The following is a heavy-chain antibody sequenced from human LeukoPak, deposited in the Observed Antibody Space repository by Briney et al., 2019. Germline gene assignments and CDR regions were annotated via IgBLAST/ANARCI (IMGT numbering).Heavy chain of an antibody. CDR1: GFTFSSYW. CDR2: IKQDESEK. V-gene: IGHV3-7*01. Sequence: GGSLRLSCAASGFTFSSYWMSWVRQAPGKGLEWVANIKQDESEKYYVDSVKGRFTISRDNAKNSLYLQMNSLRAEDTAVYYCARAAIESYYYYYGMDVWGQGTTVTVSS. D-gene: IGHD2-21*01. J-gene: IGHJ6*02. CDR3: ARAAIESYYYYYGMDV.